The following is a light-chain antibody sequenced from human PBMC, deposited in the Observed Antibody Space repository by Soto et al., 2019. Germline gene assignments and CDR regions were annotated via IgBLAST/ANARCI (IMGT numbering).Light chain of an antibody. CDR3: QQHNNWPPIT. V-gene: IGKV3-11*01. CDR2: YAS. Sequence: EILLTPSPGTLSLSPGERDTLSCRASQSFRSYLAWYQQKPGQAPLLLIYYASTRATGIPPRFSGSESGTDFTLTISSLQPEDFAVYYCQQHNNWPPITCGQGTRVENK. CDR1: QSFRSY. J-gene: IGKJ5*01.